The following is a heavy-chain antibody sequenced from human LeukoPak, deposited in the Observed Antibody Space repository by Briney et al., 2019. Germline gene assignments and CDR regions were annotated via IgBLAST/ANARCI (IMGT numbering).Heavy chain of an antibody. CDR3: AGLKVAVVPATYIDY. D-gene: IGHD2-15*01. Sequence: SESLSLTCTVSRGSISSSSYYWGCIRQPPGKGLEWIGSIYYSVSTYYNPSLKSGVTISVDTSKNQFSLKLSTVTAADTAGLYCAGLKVAVVPATYIDYWGQGTLVSVSS. CDR1: RGSISSSSYY. J-gene: IGHJ4*02. V-gene: IGHV4-39*01. CDR2: IYYSVST.